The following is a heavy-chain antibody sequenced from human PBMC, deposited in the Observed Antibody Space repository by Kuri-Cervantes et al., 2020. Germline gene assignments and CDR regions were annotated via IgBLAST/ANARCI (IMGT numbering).Heavy chain of an antibody. V-gene: IGHV3-30*18. CDR1: GFTFSSYG. J-gene: IGHJ4*02. CDR3: AKDLGSGSSFY. CDR2: ISYDGSNK. D-gene: IGHD3-10*01. Sequence: GESLKISCAASGFTFSSYGMHWVRQAPGKGLEWVAVISYDGSNKYYADSVKGRFTISRDNSKNTLYLQMNSLRAEDTAVYYCAKDLGSGSSFYWGQRTLVTVSS.